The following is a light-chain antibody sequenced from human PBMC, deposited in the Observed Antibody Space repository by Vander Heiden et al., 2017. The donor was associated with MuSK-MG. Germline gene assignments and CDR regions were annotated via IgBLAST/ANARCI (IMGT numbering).Light chain of an antibody. CDR3: QQTDSAPRT. Sequence: ITCRASQYISNYLNWYEQRPGQAPKVLIYGASTLQSGVTLRFSGSGSGTDFTRTITELQPEDFATYYCQQTDSAPRTFGQGTKLEIK. CDR2: GAS. CDR1: QYISNY. V-gene: IGKV1-39*01. J-gene: IGKJ2*02.